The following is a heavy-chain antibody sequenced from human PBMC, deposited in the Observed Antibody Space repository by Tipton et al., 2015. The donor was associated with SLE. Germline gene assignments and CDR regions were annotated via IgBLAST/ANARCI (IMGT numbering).Heavy chain of an antibody. J-gene: IGHJ6*03. CDR3: ARVPFYYYYYMDV. Sequence: TLSLTCAVYGGSFSDYSWSWIRQPPGKGLEWIGEINHSGSTNYNPSLKSRVTISVDTSKNQFSLKLSSVTAADTAVYYCARVPFYYYYYMDVWGKGTTVTVSS. CDR1: GGSFSDYS. CDR2: INHSGST. V-gene: IGHV4-34*01.